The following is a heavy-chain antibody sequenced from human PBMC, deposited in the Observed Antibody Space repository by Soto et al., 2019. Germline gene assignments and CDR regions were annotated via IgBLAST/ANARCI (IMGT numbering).Heavy chain of an antibody. V-gene: IGHV1-3*01. Sequence: ASVKVSCKASGYTLTSYPMHWVRQAPGQGLEWMGWINAGNGDTKYSQKFQGRVTITRDTSANTAYMELSSLRSEDTAVFYCARDWNHNDSSGPGDYWGQGTLVTVSS. CDR1: GYTLTSYP. CDR3: ARDWNHNDSSGPGDY. J-gene: IGHJ4*02. D-gene: IGHD3-22*01. CDR2: INAGNGDT.